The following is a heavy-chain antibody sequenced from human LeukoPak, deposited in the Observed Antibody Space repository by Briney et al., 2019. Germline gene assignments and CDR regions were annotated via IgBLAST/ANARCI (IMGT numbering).Heavy chain of an antibody. Sequence: SETLSLTCAVYGGSFSGYYWSWIRQPPGKGLEWSGEINHSGSTNYNPSLKSRVTISVDTSKNQFSLKLSSVTAADTAVYYCARSLRAPNYWGQGPLVTVSS. V-gene: IGHV4-34*01. CDR1: GGSFSGYY. CDR2: INHSGST. CDR3: ARSLRAPNY. J-gene: IGHJ4*02.